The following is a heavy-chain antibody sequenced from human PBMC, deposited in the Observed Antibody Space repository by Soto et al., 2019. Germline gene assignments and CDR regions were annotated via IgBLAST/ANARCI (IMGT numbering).Heavy chain of an antibody. J-gene: IGHJ4*02. Sequence: QVQLQESGPGLVKPSQTLSLTCTVSGGSISSGGYYWSWIRQHPGKGLEWIGYIYYSGSTYYNPSVRSRVTRAVDTSKNQFSLKLSSVTAADTAVYYCAGVTGIGGVATSIDYWGQGTLVTVSS. D-gene: IGHD5-12*01. CDR3: AGVTGIGGVATSIDY. V-gene: IGHV4-31*03. CDR1: GGSISSGGYY. CDR2: IYYSGST.